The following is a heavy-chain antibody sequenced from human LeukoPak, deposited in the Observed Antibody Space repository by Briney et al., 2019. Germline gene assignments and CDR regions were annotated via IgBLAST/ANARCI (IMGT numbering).Heavy chain of an antibody. V-gene: IGHV3-30*02. CDR1: GFTFSSYG. J-gene: IGHJ4*02. D-gene: IGHD3-10*01. Sequence: GGSLRLSCAASGFTFSSYGMHWVRQAPGKGLEWVAFIRYDGSNKYYADSVKGRFTISRDNSKNTLYLQMNSLRAEDTAVYYCAKTPGRSYYFDYWGQGTLVTVSS. CDR2: IRYDGSNK. CDR3: AKTPGRSYYFDY.